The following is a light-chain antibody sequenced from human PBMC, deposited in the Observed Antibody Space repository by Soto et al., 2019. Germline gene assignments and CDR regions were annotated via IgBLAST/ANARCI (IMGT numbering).Light chain of an antibody. J-gene: IGLJ1*01. CDR3: CSYAGSSTPYV. CDR2: EVS. CDR1: SSDVGSYNL. Sequence: QSALTQPASVSGSPGQSITIACTGTSSDVGSYNLVSWYQQHPGKAPKLMIYEVSKRPSRVSNRFSGSKSGNTASLTISGLQAEDESDYYCCSYAGSSTPYVFGTGTKLTVL. V-gene: IGLV2-23*02.